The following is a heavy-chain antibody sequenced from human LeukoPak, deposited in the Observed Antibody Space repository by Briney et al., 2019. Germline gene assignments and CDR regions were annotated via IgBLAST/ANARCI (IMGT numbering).Heavy chain of an antibody. D-gene: IGHD6-6*01. CDR2: IYYSGST. V-gene: IGHV4-39*01. CDR1: GGSISSSAYY. CDR3: ARHVNIAARRAFDY. Sequence: SETLSLTCTVSGGSISSSAYYWGWIRQPPGKGLEWIGTIYYSGSTYYNPSLKSRVTISVDTSKSHFSLKLSSVTAADTAVYYCARHVNIAARRAFDYWGQGTLVTVSS. J-gene: IGHJ4*02.